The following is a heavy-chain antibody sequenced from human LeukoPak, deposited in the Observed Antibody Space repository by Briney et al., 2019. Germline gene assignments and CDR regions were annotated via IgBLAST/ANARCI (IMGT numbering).Heavy chain of an antibody. CDR1: GYTSTTYG. CDR3: ARDRMDTGTYFDY. D-gene: IGHD5-18*01. Sequence: ASVKVSCRSSGYTSTTYGITWVRQAPGQGLEWMAWISTYNGNTNYAQKLQGRVTMTTDTSTSTAYMELRSLRSDDTAMYYCARDRMDTGTYFDYWGQGTLVTVSS. V-gene: IGHV1-18*01. J-gene: IGHJ4*02. CDR2: ISTYNGNT.